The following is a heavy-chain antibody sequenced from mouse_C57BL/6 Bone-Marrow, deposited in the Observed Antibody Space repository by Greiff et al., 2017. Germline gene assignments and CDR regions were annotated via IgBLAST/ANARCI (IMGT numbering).Heavy chain of an antibody. D-gene: IGHD2-1*01. CDR1: GYSFTDYN. CDR3: AREGGNYVDYAMDY. CDR2: INPNYGTT. V-gene: IGHV1-39*01. Sequence: VQLKESGPELVKPGASVKISCKASGYSFTDYNMNWVKQSNGKSLEWIGVINPNYGTTSYNQKFKGKATLTVDQSSSTAYMQLNSLTSEDSAVYYCAREGGNYVDYAMDYWGQGTSVTVSS. J-gene: IGHJ4*01.